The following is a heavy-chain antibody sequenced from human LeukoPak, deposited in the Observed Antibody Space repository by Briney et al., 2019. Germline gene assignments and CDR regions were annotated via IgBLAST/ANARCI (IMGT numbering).Heavy chain of an antibody. Sequence: GGSLRLSCAASGFIFSTYAMSWVRRTPGKGLEWVSSISGSGGSTYYADSVRGRFAISRDNSNNTLYLQMNSPRVEDTAVYYCAKDRSGWQSENWGQGTLVTVSS. CDR2: ISGSGGST. CDR3: AKDRSGWQSEN. CDR1: GFIFSTYA. J-gene: IGHJ4*02. V-gene: IGHV3-23*01. D-gene: IGHD6-19*01.